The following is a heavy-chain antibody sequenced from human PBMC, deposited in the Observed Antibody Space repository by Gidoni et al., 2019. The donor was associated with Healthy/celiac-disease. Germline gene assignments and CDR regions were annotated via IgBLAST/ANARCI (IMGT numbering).Heavy chain of an antibody. CDR2: IWYDGSNK. CDR1: GFTFSSYG. Sequence: QVQLVESGGGVVQPGRSLRLSCAASGFTFSSYGMHWVRQAPGKGLEWVAVIWYDGSNKYYADSVKGRFTISRDNSKNTLYLQMNSLRAEDTAVYYCARVTDYGDYGYFQHWGQGTLVTVSS. J-gene: IGHJ1*01. CDR3: ARVTDYGDYGYFQH. D-gene: IGHD4-17*01. V-gene: IGHV3-33*01.